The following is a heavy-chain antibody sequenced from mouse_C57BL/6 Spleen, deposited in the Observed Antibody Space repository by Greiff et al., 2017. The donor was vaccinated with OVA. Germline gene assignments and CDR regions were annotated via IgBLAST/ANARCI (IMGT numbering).Heavy chain of an antibody. J-gene: IGHJ1*03. CDR2: ISSGSSTI. Sequence: EVKVVESGGGLVKPGGSLKLSCAASGFTFSDYGMHWVRQAPEKGLEWVAYISSGSSTIYYADTVKGRFTISRDNAKNTLFLQMTSLRSEDTAMYYCARSRLRDWYFDVWGTGTTVTVSS. CDR3: ARSRLRDWYFDV. D-gene: IGHD3-2*02. V-gene: IGHV5-17*01. CDR1: GFTFSDYG.